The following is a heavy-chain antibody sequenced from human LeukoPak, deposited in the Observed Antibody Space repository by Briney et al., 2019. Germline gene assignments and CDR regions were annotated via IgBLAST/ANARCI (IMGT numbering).Heavy chain of an antibody. D-gene: IGHD3-10*01. V-gene: IGHV3-23*01. Sequence: GGSLRLSCAASEFTFSNFVMNWVRQAPGKGLEWVSSISGSGATTYYADSVKGRFTISRDNSKNTLYLQMNSLRAEDTAVYYCAKKGPSYYSALDYWGQGALVTVSS. CDR2: ISGSGATT. J-gene: IGHJ4*02. CDR3: AKKGPSYYSALDY. CDR1: EFTFSNFV.